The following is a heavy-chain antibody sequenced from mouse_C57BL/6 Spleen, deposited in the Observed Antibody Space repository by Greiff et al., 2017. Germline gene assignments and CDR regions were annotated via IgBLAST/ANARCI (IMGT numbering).Heavy chain of an antibody. CDR2: ISNKPNGYTT. D-gene: IGHD2-3*01. Sequence: EVMLVESGGGLVQPGGSLSLSCAASGFTFTDYYMSWVRQPPGKALEWLGFISNKPNGYTTEYSASVKGQVTISRDSSQSILYLQMKALRAKDSATYYCARAIYESIFDYWGQGTTLTVSS. CDR3: ARAIYESIFDY. CDR1: GFTFTDYY. J-gene: IGHJ2*01. V-gene: IGHV7-3*01.